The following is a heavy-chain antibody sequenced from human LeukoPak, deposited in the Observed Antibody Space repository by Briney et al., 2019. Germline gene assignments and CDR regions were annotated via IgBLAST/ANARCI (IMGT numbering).Heavy chain of an antibody. CDR1: GFTFTSYS. V-gene: IGHV3-48*01. Sequence: GGSLRLSCAASGFTFTSYSMNWVRQAPGKGLEWVSYISSSGGAIYYTDSVKGRFTISRDNGKNSLYLQMNSLRAEDTALYYCAREYSSSSGRAFDIWGQGTMVTVS. D-gene: IGHD6-6*01. CDR2: ISSSGGAI. J-gene: IGHJ3*02. CDR3: AREYSSSSGRAFDI.